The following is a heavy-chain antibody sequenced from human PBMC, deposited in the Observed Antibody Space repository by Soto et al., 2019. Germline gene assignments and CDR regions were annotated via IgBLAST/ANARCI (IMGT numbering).Heavy chain of an antibody. Sequence: KQSQTSLTCAISGDSVSSNSAAWNWIRQSPSRGLEWLGRTYYRSKWYNDYAVSVKSRITINPDTSKNQFSLQLNSVTPEDTAVYYCAREVVGIVVVPAANFDYWGQGTLVTVSS. D-gene: IGHD2-2*01. V-gene: IGHV6-1*01. CDR2: TYYRSKWYN. CDR1: GDSVSSNSAA. CDR3: AREVVGIVVVPAANFDY. J-gene: IGHJ4*02.